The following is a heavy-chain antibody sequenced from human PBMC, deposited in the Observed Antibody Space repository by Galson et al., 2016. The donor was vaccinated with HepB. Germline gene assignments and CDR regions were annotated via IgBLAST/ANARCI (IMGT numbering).Heavy chain of an antibody. CDR3: AREPVRLDDLLTGPPKNPDY. V-gene: IGHV3-48*03. D-gene: IGHD3-9*01. J-gene: IGHJ4*02. Sequence: SLRLSCAASGFTFSRYEMNWVRQAPGKGLEWVSYISSSGTTIYYADSVEGRFTISRDNAKSSLYLQMNSLRAEDTAVYYCAREPVRLDDLLTGPPKNPDYWGQGTLVTVSS. CDR2: ISSSGTTI. CDR1: GFTFSRYE.